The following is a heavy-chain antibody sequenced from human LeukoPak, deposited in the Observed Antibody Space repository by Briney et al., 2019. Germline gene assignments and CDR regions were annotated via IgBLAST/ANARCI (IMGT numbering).Heavy chain of an antibody. CDR2: IKGSGGSA. V-gene: IGHV3-23*01. Sequence: GGTLRLSCAASGFTFSSYGMSWVRQAPGKGLEWVSAIKGSGGSAYYADSVKGRFTISRDNSKNTLYLQMTSLRAEDTAVYYCAKGQGTLYSSGSPGYNLWYWGQGTLVTVSS. D-gene: IGHD6-19*01. J-gene: IGHJ4*02. CDR1: GFTFSSYG. CDR3: AKGQGTLYSSGSPGYNLWY.